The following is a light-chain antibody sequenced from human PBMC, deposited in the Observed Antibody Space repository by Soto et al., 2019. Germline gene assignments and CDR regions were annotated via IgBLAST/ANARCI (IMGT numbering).Light chain of an antibody. CDR2: EDK. V-gene: IGLV6-57*01. CDR3: QAYDILIQV. Sequence: NFMLTQPHSVSESPGKTVTISCTRSSGSIASNFVQWFQQRPGSSPTTVIYEDKQRPSGVPDRFSGSIDRSSTSAALTSPGLQTEDDADYYCQAYDILIQVFGGGTKLTVL. CDR1: SGSIASNF. J-gene: IGLJ3*02.